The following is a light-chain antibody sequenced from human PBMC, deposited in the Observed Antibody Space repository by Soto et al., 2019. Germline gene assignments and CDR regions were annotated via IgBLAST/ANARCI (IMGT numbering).Light chain of an antibody. CDR1: QSVSNF. CDR3: QQRSNWPPYT. J-gene: IGKJ2*01. Sequence: EIVMTQSPATLSVSPGERATLSCRASQSVSNFLAWYQHKPGQAPRLLIYDASNRATGIPARFSGSGSGTDFTLTISSLEPEDFAVYYCQQRSNWPPYTFGQGTKLEMK. V-gene: IGKV3-11*01. CDR2: DAS.